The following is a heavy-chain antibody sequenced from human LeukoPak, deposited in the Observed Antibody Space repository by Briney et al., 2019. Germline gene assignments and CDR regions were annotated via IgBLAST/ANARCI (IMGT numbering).Heavy chain of an antibody. CDR3: ARREKGGYIDY. D-gene: IGHD2-2*02. CDR2: ISSSSSYI. V-gene: IGHV3-21*01. Sequence: PGRSLRLSCAASGFTFSTYTMNWVRQAPGKGLEWVSSISSSSSYIYYADSVKGRFTISRDNAKNSLYLQMNSLRAEDTAVYYCARREKGGYIDYWGQGTLVTVSS. CDR1: GFTFSTYT. J-gene: IGHJ4*02.